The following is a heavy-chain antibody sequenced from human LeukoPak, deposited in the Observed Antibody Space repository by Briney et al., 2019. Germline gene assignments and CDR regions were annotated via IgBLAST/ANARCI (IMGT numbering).Heavy chain of an antibody. J-gene: IGHJ6*03. CDR3: ARARRDSSGWYTPGPYYYMDV. CDR2: IIPIFGTA. Sequence: ASVKVSCKASGGTFSSYAISWVRQAPGQGLEWMGGIIPIFGTANYAQKFQGRVTITADKSTSTAYMELSSLRSEDTAVYYCARARRDSSGWYTPGPYYYMDVWGKGTTVTVSS. D-gene: IGHD6-19*01. CDR1: GGTFSSYA. V-gene: IGHV1-69*06.